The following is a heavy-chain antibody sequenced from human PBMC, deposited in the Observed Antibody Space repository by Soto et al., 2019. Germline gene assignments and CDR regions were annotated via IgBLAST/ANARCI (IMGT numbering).Heavy chain of an antibody. V-gene: IGHV1-69*13. CDR1: GGTFSSYA. D-gene: IGHD3-22*01. CDR3: ARLYYYDSSGSPHFDY. CDR2: IIPIFGTA. Sequence: ASVKVSCKASGGTFSSYAISWVRQAPGQGLEWMGGIIPIFGTANYAQKFQGRVTITADESTSTAYMELSSLRSEDTAVYYCARLYYYDSSGSPHFDYWGQGTLVTVSS. J-gene: IGHJ4*02.